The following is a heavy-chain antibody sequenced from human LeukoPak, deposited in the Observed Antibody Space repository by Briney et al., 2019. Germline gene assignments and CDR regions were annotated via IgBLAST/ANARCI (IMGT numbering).Heavy chain of an antibody. D-gene: IGHD6-13*01. V-gene: IGHV3-9*02. CDR3: AKGGHSNSFNWFDA. Sequence: GRSLRLSCAPSGFNSDAYAMHWVRQLPGKGLEWVSGISWVRGGIGYADSVKGRFTISRDNAKNSLNLQMSSLRPEDTALYYCAKGGHSNSFNWFDAWGQGALVTVSS. CDR2: ISWVRGGI. J-gene: IGHJ5*02. CDR1: GFNSDAYA.